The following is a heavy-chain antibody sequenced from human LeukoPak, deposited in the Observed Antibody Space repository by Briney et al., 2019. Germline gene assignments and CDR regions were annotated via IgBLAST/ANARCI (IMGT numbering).Heavy chain of an antibody. D-gene: IGHD1/OR15-1a*01. CDR3: AKDLSWNTADR. CDR2: INPDGTTT. V-gene: IGHV3-74*01. CDR1: GFAFSNYW. Sequence: GGSLRLSCVASGFAFSNYWMHWVRQASGKAPVWVSSINPDGTTTDYADSVKGRFTISRDNAKNMVFLQMNGLRADDTALYYCAKDLSWNTADRWGQGILVTVSS. J-gene: IGHJ5*02.